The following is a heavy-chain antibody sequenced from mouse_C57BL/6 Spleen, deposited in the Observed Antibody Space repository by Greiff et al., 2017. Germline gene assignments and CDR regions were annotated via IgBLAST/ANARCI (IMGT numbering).Heavy chain of an antibody. CDR1: GYTFTSYW. V-gene: IGHV1-61*01. D-gene: IGHD2-5*01. J-gene: IGHJ3*01. Sequence: QVHVKQPGAELVRPGSSVKLSCKASGYTFTSYWMDWVKQRPGQGLEWIGNIYPSDSETHYNQKFKDKATLTVDKSSSTAYMQLSSLTSEDSAVYYCARSGYSNYRMAYWGQGTLVTVSA. CDR2: IYPSDSET. CDR3: ARSGYSNYRMAY.